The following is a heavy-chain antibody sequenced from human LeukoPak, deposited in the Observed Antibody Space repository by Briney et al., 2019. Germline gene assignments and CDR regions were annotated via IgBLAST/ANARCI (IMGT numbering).Heavy chain of an antibody. Sequence: PGGSQRLSCAASGFTFSSYGMHWVRQAPGKGLEWVAVISYDGSNKYYADSVKGRFTISRDNSKNTLYLQMNSLRAEDTAVYYCAKVPSGSGYGMDVWGQGTTVTVSS. CDR1: GFTFSSYG. CDR3: AKVPSGSGYGMDV. J-gene: IGHJ6*02. D-gene: IGHD1-26*01. V-gene: IGHV3-30*18. CDR2: ISYDGSNK.